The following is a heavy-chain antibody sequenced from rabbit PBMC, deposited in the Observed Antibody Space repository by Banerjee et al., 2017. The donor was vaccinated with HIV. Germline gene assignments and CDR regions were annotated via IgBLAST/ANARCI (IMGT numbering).Heavy chain of an antibody. CDR1: GFSFSSGYY. V-gene: IGHV1S45*01. Sequence: QEQLEESGGDLVKPEGSLTLTCTASGFSFSSGYYMCWVRQAPGKGLELIGYINTGSGSADYASWVNGRFTISKTSSTTVTLQMTSLTAADTATYFCARNYAGYAGAGYAMWANLWAQGPWSPS. J-gene: IGHJ4*01. CDR3: ARNYAGYAGAGYAMWANL. D-gene: IGHD4-2*01. CDR2: INTGSGSA.